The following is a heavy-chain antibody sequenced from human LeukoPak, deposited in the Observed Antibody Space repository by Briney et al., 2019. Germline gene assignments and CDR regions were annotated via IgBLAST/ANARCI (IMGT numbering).Heavy chain of an antibody. J-gene: IGHJ4*02. Sequence: PGGSLRLSCAASGFTFSTYWMHWVRQAPGKGLVWVSRINSDGSSTSYADSVKGRFTISRDNAKNTLYLQMNSLRAEDTAVYYCARHLSGITGYTYGRGIDYWGQGTLLTVSS. V-gene: IGHV3-74*01. CDR1: GFTFSTYW. CDR3: ARHLSGITGYTYGRGIDY. D-gene: IGHD5-18*01. CDR2: INSDGSST.